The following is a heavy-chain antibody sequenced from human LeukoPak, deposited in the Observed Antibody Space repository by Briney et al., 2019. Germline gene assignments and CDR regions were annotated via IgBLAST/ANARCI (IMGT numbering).Heavy chain of an antibody. Sequence: SETLSLTCTVSGGSISYYYWTWIRQPPGRGLEWIGYIYYGGSTNYNPSLKRRLTISVDTSKNQFSLKLASVTAADTAVYYCARVTPGGYSSGWYGYYFDYWGQGTLVTVSS. CDR3: ARVTPGGYSSGWYGYYFDY. D-gene: IGHD6-19*01. V-gene: IGHV4-59*01. J-gene: IGHJ4*02. CDR2: IYYGGST. CDR1: GGSISYYY.